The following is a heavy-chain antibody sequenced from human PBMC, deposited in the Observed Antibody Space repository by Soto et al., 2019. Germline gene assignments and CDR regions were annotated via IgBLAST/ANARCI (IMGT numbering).Heavy chain of an antibody. V-gene: IGHV1-3*04. CDR3: ASNAFDY. J-gene: IGHJ4*02. CDR2: INTGNGTT. CDR1: GYIFSDYP. Sequence: QVQFLQSGAELKKPGASVKVSCKTSGYIFSDYPIHWVRQAPGRGLEWVAWINTGNGTTRYSPRLQGRVTLRTDTSASTVNMHLTGLRIEDTAVYYCASNAFDYWGQGTMVAVS.